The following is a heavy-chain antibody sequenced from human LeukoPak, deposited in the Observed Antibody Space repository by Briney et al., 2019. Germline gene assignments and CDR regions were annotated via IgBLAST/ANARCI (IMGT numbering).Heavy chain of an antibody. D-gene: IGHD6-13*01. CDR1: GFTFSSYG. V-gene: IGHV3-33*01. CDR2: IWYDGSNK. Sequence: PGGSLRLSCAASGFTFSSYGMHWVRQAPGKGLEWVAVIWYDGSNKYYADPVKGRFTISRGNSKNTLYLQMNSLRAEDTAVYYCATNPGRAAAGGVDYWGQGTLVTVSS. J-gene: IGHJ4*02. CDR3: ATNPGRAAAGGVDY.